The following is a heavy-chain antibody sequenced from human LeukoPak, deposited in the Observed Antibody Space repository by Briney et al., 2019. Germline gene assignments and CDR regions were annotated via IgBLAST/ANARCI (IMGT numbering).Heavy chain of an antibody. D-gene: IGHD6-13*01. CDR2: IKQDGSEK. Sequence: GGSLRLSCAASGFTFSSYWMSWVRQAPGKGLEWVANIKQDGSEKYYVDSVKGRFTISRDNAKNSLYLQMNSLRAEDTAVYYCARGPQSIAADEYYFDYWGQGTLVTVSS. CDR3: ARGPQSIAADEYYFDY. J-gene: IGHJ4*02. CDR1: GFTFSSYW. V-gene: IGHV3-7*01.